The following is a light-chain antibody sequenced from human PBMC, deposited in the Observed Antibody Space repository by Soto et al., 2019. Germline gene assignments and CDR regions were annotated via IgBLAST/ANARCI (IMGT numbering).Light chain of an antibody. CDR2: AAS. CDR3: QQLTSYPRST. V-gene: IGKV1-9*01. J-gene: IGKJ5*01. CDR1: QGISNY. Sequence: DIQLTQSPYFLSASVGDRVTITCRASQGISNYLAWYQQRPGKAPKLLIYAASTLQTGVPSRFSGCGSGTEFTLTISSLQPEDFATYHCQQLTSYPRSTFGQGTRLEIK.